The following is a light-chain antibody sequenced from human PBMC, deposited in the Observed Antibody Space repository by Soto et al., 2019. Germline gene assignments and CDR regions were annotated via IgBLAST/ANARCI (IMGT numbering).Light chain of an antibody. Sequence: EIVLTQSPATLSLSPGERATLSCRASQSVSSYLAWYQQKPGQAPRLLIYDVSNRATGIPARFRGSGSGTVFTLTISSLEPEDFAVYYCQQRSNWPRFTFGPGTKVDIK. CDR1: QSVSSY. CDR3: QQRSNWPRFT. CDR2: DVS. V-gene: IGKV3-11*01. J-gene: IGKJ3*01.